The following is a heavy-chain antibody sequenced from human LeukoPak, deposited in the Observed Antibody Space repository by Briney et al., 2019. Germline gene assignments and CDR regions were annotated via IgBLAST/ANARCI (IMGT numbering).Heavy chain of an antibody. V-gene: IGHV4-34*01. Sequence: SETLSLTCAVSGGSFSGYYWSWIRQPPGKGLEWIGEINHSGSTNYNPSLKSRVTISVDTSKNQFSLKLSSVTAADTAVYYCAKGYSSSWGNWFDPWGQGTLVTVSS. CDR3: AKGYSSSWGNWFDP. CDR1: GGSFSGYY. D-gene: IGHD6-13*01. J-gene: IGHJ5*02. CDR2: INHSGST.